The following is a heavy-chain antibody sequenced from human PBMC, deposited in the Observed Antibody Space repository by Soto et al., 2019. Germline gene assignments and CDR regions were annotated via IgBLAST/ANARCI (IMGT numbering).Heavy chain of an antibody. V-gene: IGHV4-59*12. J-gene: IGHJ5*02. CDR2: IYHSGST. CDR3: ARVPDR. Sequence: SETLSLTCTFSGGSFSPNYWSWIRQPPGKGLEWVGYIYHSGSTYYNPSLKSRVTISVDRSKNQFSLKLSSVTAADTAVYYCARVPDRWGQGTLVTVSS. CDR1: GGSFSPNY.